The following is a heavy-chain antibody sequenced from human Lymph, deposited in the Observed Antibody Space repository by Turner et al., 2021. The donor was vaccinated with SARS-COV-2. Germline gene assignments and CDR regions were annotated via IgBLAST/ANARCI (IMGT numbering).Heavy chain of an antibody. Sequence: EVQLLESGGDLVPPGGSLRLSCAASGFTFSNYAMGWVRQAPGKGLEWVSDISGSGARTYYADSVEGRFTISRDNSKNTLFQQMNSLRADDTAIYYCAKSPLGEDYFDYWGQGTLVTVSS. CDR2: ISGSGART. D-gene: IGHD3-16*01. V-gene: IGHV3-23*01. CDR1: GFTFSNYA. J-gene: IGHJ4*02. CDR3: AKSPLGEDYFDY.